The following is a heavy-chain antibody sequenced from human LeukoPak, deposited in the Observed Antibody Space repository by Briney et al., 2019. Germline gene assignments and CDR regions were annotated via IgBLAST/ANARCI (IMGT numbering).Heavy chain of an antibody. V-gene: IGHV3-23*01. CDR1: GFTFINYA. CDR3: AKGAPYGTPFDY. Sequence: GGSLRLSCEASGFTFINYAMTWVRQAPGKWPEWVSAISGSGGSTYYADSVKGRFTISRDNSKNTLYLQMNSLRAEDTAVYYCAKGAPYGTPFDYWGQGTLVTVSS. CDR2: ISGSGGST. D-gene: IGHD3-10*01. J-gene: IGHJ4*02.